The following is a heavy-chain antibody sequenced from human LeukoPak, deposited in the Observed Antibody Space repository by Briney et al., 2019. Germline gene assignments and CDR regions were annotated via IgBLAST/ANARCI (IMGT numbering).Heavy chain of an antibody. J-gene: IGHJ3*02. CDR1: GFTFSSYS. CDR2: IDTSAAYI. Sequence: GGSLRLSCAASGFTFSSYSMNCVRQAPGKGLEWVSFIDTSAAYIYYGDSMRGRFTISRDNAKNSLYLQMNGLRAEDTAVYYCARGRSITLLRGVAMSDGFDIWGQGTMVTVSS. CDR3: ARGRSITLLRGVAMSDGFDI. D-gene: IGHD3-10*01. V-gene: IGHV3-21*01.